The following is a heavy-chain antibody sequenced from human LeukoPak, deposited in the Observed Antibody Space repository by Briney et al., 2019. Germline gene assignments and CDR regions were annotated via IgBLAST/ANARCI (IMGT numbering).Heavy chain of an antibody. Sequence: GRSLRLSCAASGFTFSSYAMHWVRQAPGKGLEWVAAISYDGSNKYYADSVKGRFTISRDNSKNTLYLQMNSLRAEDTAVYYCARDYDFWSGPDYWGQGTLVTVSS. V-gene: IGHV3-30*04. CDR1: GFTFSSYA. D-gene: IGHD3-3*01. CDR2: ISYDGSNK. CDR3: ARDYDFWSGPDY. J-gene: IGHJ4*02.